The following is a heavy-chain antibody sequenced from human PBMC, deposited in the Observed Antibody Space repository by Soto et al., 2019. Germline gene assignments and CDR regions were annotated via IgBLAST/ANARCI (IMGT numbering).Heavy chain of an antibody. CDR3: ATGVVITNSHSGLDV. D-gene: IGHD3-9*01. CDR2: IDPSDSYT. J-gene: IGHJ6*02. V-gene: IGHV5-10-1*01. CDR1: GYSCTSYW. Sequence: PGVPLKISSRVSGYSCTSYWISWVRKIPGKGLEWMGRIDPSDSYTNYSPSFQGHVTISADKSISPAYLQWSSLKASDTAVYYCATGVVITNSHSGLDVRGQGTTDPGSS.